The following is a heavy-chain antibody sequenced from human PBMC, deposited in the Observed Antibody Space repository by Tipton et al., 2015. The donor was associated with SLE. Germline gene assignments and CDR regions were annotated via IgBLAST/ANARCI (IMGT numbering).Heavy chain of an antibody. V-gene: IGHV4-31*03. CDR2: ISYSGGT. D-gene: IGHD2-21*02. Sequence: TLSLTCTVSGDSISSDGYHWSWIRQRPGKGLEWIGYISYSGGTYYTPSLESRVVISRDTSKNQFSLRLTSVTSADTAIYYCAREEVKTDCGGDCPRYFDYWGQGTLVTVSS. CDR3: AREEVKTDCGGDCPRYFDY. J-gene: IGHJ4*02. CDR1: GDSISSDGYH.